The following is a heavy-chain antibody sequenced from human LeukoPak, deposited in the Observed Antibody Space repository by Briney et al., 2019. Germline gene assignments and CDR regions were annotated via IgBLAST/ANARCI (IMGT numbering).Heavy chain of an antibody. CDR3: ARWAPEYSFPDAFDI. CDR2: IYYSGST. CDR1: GGSISSSSYH. D-gene: IGHD5-18*01. J-gene: IGHJ3*02. V-gene: IGHV4-39*07. Sequence: SETLSLTCTVSGGSISSSSYHWGWIRQPPGKGLEWIGSIYYSGSTYYNPSLKSRVTMSVDTSKNQFSLKLSSVTAADTAVYYCARWAPEYSFPDAFDIWGQGTMVTVSS.